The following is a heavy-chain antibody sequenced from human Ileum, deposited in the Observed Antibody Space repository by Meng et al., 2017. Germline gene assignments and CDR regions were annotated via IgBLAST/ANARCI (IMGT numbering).Heavy chain of an antibody. J-gene: IGHJ4*02. Sequence: QVQLVQSGFELKEPGASVKVSCKASGYSFTSYAINWLRQAPGQGLEWMGWLNTNTGNPTYAKDFTGRFVFSLDTSVSTAYLQISSLESEDTAVYFCARVVGYCSVGSCHSAYWGQGTLVTVSS. CDR1: GYSFTSYA. D-gene: IGHD2-15*01. CDR2: LNTNTGNP. CDR3: ARVVGYCSVGSCHSAY. V-gene: IGHV7-4-1*02.